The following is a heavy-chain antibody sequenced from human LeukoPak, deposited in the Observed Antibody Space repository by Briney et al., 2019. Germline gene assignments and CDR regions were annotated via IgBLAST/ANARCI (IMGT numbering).Heavy chain of an antibody. CDR1: GGSISSGDYY. Sequence: PSETLSLTCTVSGGSISSGDYYWSWIRQPPGKGLEWIGYIYYSGSTYYNPSLKSRVTISVDTSKNQFSLKLSSVTAADTPVYYCASTVVQYYFDYWGQGTLVTVSS. V-gene: IGHV4-30-4*08. D-gene: IGHD4-23*01. CDR2: IYYSGST. CDR3: ASTVVQYYFDY. J-gene: IGHJ4*02.